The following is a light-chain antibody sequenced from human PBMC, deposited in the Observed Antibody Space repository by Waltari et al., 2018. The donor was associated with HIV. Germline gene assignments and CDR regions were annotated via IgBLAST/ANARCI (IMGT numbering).Light chain of an antibody. Sequence: QSALTQPHSVSGSPGQSVTISCTGTTSAVGAYNFVSWYQQHPGKAPKVLIYDVSKRPSGVPDRFSGSKSGNTASLTISGLQAEDEADYYCCSYAGSYTWVFGGGTKLTVL. V-gene: IGLV2-11*01. CDR2: DVS. CDR3: CSYAGSYTWV. J-gene: IGLJ3*02. CDR1: TSAVGAYNF.